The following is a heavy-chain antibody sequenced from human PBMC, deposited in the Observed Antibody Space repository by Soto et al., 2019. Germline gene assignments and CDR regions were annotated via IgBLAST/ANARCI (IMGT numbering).Heavy chain of an antibody. D-gene: IGHD1-26*01. J-gene: IGHJ4*02. CDR3: ARGMVGGTSQV. CDR2: INAGNGNT. CDR1: GYTFTKYA. V-gene: IGHV1-3*01. Sequence: QVQLVQSGAEVKKPGASVKVSCKASGYTFTKYAMHWVRQAPGQRLEWMGWINAGNGNTKYTQKFQDRVTITRDTSASTAYMELSSLRSEDTAVYYCARGMVGGTSQVWGQGTLVTVSS.